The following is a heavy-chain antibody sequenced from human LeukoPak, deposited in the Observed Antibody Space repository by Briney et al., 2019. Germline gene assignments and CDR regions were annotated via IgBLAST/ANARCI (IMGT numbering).Heavy chain of an antibody. CDR1: GGTFSSYA. CDR2: IIPIFGTA. Sequence: GASVKVSCKASGGTFSSYAISWVRQAPGQGLEWMGGIIPIFGTANYAQKFQGRVTITADESTSTAYMELSSLRSEDTAVYYCARGVGATTPLPADIWGQGTMVTVSS. V-gene: IGHV1-69*13. CDR3: ARGVGATTPLPADI. D-gene: IGHD1-26*01. J-gene: IGHJ3*02.